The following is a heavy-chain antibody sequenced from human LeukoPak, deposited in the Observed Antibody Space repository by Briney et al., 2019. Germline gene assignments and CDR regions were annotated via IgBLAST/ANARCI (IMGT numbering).Heavy chain of an antibody. Sequence: ASVKVSCKASGYAFTRHYMHWVRQAPGQGLEWMGLINPSGSSTIYAQKFQGRVTMTRNMSTSTDYMELSSLRSEDTAVYYCARDNSVGDYAWWFDPWGQGTLVTVSS. J-gene: IGHJ5*02. V-gene: IGHV1-46*01. CDR2: INPSGSST. D-gene: IGHD1-26*01. CDR3: ARDNSVGDYAWWFDP. CDR1: GYAFTRHY.